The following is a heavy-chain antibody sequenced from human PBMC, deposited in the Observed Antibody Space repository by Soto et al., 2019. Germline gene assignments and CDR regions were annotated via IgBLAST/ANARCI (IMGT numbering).Heavy chain of an antibody. CDR2: IYYSGST. CDR1: GGSISSSSYY. V-gene: IGHV4-39*01. D-gene: IGHD3-3*01. Sequence: SETLSLTCTVSGGSISSSSYYWGWIRQPPGKGLEWIGSIYYSGSTYYNPSLKSRVTISVDTSKNQFSLKLSSVTAADTAVYYCATLLTTYYDFWSGYPQPNWFDPWGQGTLVTVPS. J-gene: IGHJ5*02. CDR3: ATLLTTYYDFWSGYPQPNWFDP.